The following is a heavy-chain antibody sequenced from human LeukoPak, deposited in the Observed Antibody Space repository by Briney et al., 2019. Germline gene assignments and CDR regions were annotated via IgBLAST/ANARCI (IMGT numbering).Heavy chain of an antibody. CDR3: ARGAQYYDILTGYYRSYWYFDL. CDR1: GGSFRGYY. D-gene: IGHD3-9*01. V-gene: IGHV4-34*01. CDR2: INHIGST. J-gene: IGHJ2*01. Sequence: SETLSLTCAVYGGSFRGYYWRWLRPPPAKGLEWIGEINHIGSTNYNPPLKSRVTISVDTSKNQFSLKLSSVTAADTAVYYCARGAQYYDILTGYYRSYWYFDLWGRGTLVTVSS.